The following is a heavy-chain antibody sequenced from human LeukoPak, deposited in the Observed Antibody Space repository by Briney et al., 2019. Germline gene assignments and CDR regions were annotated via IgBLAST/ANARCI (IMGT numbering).Heavy chain of an antibody. J-gene: IGHJ3*02. V-gene: IGHV3-74*01. CDR2: INSDGSST. CDR1: GFTFSSSW. CDR3: TRAGRFEAFDI. Sequence: GGSLRLSCAASGFTFSSSWMHWVRQAPGKGLVWVSRINSDGSSTSYADFVKGRFTISRDNAKNTLYLQVNSLRAEDTAVYYCTRAGRFEAFDIWGQGTMVTVSS.